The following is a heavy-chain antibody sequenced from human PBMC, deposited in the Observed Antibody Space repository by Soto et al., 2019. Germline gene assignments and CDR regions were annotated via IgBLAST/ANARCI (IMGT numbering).Heavy chain of an antibody. V-gene: IGHV3-9*01. CDR2: ISWNSGSI. D-gene: IGHD3-3*02. CDR1: GFTFDDYA. Sequence: SLRLSCAASGFTFDDYAMHWVRQAPGKGLEWVSGISWNSGSIGYADSVKGRFTISRDNAKNSLYLQMNSLRAEDTALYYCAKDRLARPNYYYYGMDVWGQGTTVTVSS. CDR3: AKDRLARPNYYYYGMDV. J-gene: IGHJ6*02.